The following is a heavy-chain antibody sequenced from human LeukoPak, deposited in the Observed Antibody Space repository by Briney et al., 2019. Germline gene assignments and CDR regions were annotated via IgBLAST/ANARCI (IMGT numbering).Heavy chain of an antibody. J-gene: IGHJ4*02. CDR1: GGSFSGYY. Sequence: PSETLSLTCAVYGGSFSGYYWSWIRQPPGKGLEWIGEINHSGSTNYNPSLKSRVTISVDTSKNQFSLKLSSVTAADTAVYYCARAGYSYGYWLDYWGQGTLVTVSS. D-gene: IGHD5-18*01. V-gene: IGHV4-34*01. CDR3: ARAGYSYGYWLDY. CDR2: INHSGST.